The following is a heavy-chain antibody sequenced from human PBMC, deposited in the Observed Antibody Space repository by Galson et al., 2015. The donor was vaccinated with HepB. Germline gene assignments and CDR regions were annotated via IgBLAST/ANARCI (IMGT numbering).Heavy chain of an antibody. CDR1: GFTFSDYY. D-gene: IGHD2-15*01. J-gene: IGHJ6*03. V-gene: IGHV3-11*01. CDR2: ISSSGRTT. CDR3: ARDRYCSGGTCYWHNYYYYMDV. Sequence: SLRLSCAASGFTFSDYYMSWIRQAPGKGLEWVSWISSSGRTTHYIDSVKGRITISRDNAKNSLFLQMNSLRADDTAVYYCARDRYCSGGTCYWHNYYYYMDVWGKGTTVTVSS.